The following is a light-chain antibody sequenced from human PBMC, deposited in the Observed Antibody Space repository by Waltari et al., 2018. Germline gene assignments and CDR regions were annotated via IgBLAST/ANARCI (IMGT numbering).Light chain of an antibody. V-gene: IGKV2-30*02. CDR1: QSLVHSDGNTY. Sequence: DAVMTQSPLSLPVTLGQPASISCRSTQSLVHSDGNTYLNWYQQRPGQSPRRLIYKVSDRDAGVPDRFSGRGSGTDFTLKISRVEAEDVGVYYCMQGTHWPRTFGQGTRVEIK. J-gene: IGKJ1*01. CDR2: KVS. CDR3: MQGTHWPRT.